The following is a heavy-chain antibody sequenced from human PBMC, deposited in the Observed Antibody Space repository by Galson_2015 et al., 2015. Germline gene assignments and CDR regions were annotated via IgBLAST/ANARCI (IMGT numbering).Heavy chain of an antibody. CDR1: GFSLSTSGVG. V-gene: IGHV2-5*02. CDR2: IYWDDDK. J-gene: IGHJ4*02. CDR3: AHRSLLYNWNYPFFDY. D-gene: IGHD1-7*01. Sequence: PALVKPTQTLTLTCTFSGFSLSTSGVGVGWIRQPPGKALEWLALIYWDDDKFYSPSLKSRLSITKDTSKNQVVLTMTNMDPVDTATYYCAHRSLLYNWNYPFFDYWGQGTLVTVSS.